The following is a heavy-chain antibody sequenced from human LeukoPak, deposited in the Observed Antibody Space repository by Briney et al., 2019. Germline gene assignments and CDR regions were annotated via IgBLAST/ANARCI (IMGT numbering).Heavy chain of an antibody. CDR3: AKVGEQQLADY. CDR1: GFTFSSYG. CDR2: ISYDGSKK. V-gene: IGHV3-30*18. J-gene: IGHJ4*02. Sequence: GGSLRLSCAASGFTFSSYGMHWVRQAPGKGLEWVAVISYDGSKKYYADSVKGRFTISRDNSKNTLYLQMNSLRGEDTAVYYCAKVGEQQLADYWGQGTLVTVSS. D-gene: IGHD6-13*01.